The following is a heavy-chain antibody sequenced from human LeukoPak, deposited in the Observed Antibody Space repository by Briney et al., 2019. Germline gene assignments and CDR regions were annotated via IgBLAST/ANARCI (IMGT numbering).Heavy chain of an antibody. V-gene: IGHV4-34*01. CDR1: GGSFSGYY. CDR2: INHSGST. J-gene: IGHJ4*02. D-gene: IGHD3-9*01. Sequence: SETLSLTCAVYGGSFSGYYWSWIRQPPGKGLEWIGEINHSGSTNYNPSLKSRVTISVDTSKNQFSLKLSSVTAADTAVYYCARGPTYHYDILTGYRGDPYKFDYWGQGTLVTVSS. CDR3: ARGPTYHYDILTGYRGDPYKFDY.